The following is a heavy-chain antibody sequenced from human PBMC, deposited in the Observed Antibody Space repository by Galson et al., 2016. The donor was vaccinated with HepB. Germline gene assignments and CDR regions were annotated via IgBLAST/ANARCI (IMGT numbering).Heavy chain of an antibody. CDR2: INSDGTIS. CDR1: GFAFSSHW. V-gene: IGHV3-74*01. D-gene: IGHD4-17*01. CDR3: EREDYGDDPVYYYYYGMDV. J-gene: IGHJ6*04. Sequence: SLRLSCAASGFAFSSHWMHWVRQDLGKGLVWVSRINSDGTISNYADSVKGRFTISRDNAKNTLYLQMNSLRAEDTALYYCEREDYGDDPVYYYYYGMDVWGKGTTVTVSS.